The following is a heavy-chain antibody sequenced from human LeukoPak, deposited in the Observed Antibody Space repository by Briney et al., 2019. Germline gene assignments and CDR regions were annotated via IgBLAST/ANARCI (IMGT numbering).Heavy chain of an antibody. J-gene: IGHJ5*02. CDR3: ARVDYVWGSYRYAGFDR. CDR1: GYTFTCYY. CDR2: INPNSGGT. D-gene: IGHD3-16*02. Sequence: ASVKLSCKASGYTFTCYYMHWVRQAPGQGLEWMGWINPNSGGTNYAQKFQGRVTMTRDTSISTAYMELSRLRSDDTAVYYCARVDYVWGSYRYAGFDRWGQGTLVTVSS. V-gene: IGHV1-2*02.